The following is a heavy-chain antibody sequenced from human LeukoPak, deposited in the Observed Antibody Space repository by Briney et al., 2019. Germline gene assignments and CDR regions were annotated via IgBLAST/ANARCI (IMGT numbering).Heavy chain of an antibody. J-gene: IGHJ5*02. CDR3: ARNSGIYCGGDCYNNWFDP. V-gene: IGHV1-69*13. CDR1: GGTFSSYA. CDR2: IIPIFGTA. D-gene: IGHD2-21*02. Sequence: SVKVSCKASGGTFSSYAISWVRQAPGQGLEWTGGIIPIFGTANYAQKFQGRVTITADESTSTAYMELSSLRSEDTAVYYCARNSGIYCGGDCYNNWFDPWGQGTLVTVSS.